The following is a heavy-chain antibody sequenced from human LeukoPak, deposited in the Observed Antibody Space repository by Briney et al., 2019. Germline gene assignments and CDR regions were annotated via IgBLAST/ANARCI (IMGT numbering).Heavy chain of an antibody. D-gene: IGHD6-19*01. CDR2: INAGNGNT. CDR1: GYTFTSYA. J-gene: IGHJ4*02. Sequence: ASVKVSCKASGYTFTSYAMHWVRQAPGQRVEWMGWINAGNGNTKYSQKFQGRVTITRDTYASTAYMELSSLRSEDTAVYYCARGYSSGWYFDYWGQGTLVTVSS. CDR3: ARGYSSGWYFDY. V-gene: IGHV1-3*01.